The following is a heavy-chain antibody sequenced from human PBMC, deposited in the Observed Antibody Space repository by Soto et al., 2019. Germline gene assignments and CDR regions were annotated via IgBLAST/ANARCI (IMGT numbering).Heavy chain of an antibody. Sequence: GESLRLSCAASGFTLSSYGIHWVRQAPGKXLEWVAVKSYDGSNKYNPDSGNRRFTRSRDDCETTLYVQRTSMRAEDTAVYYCAKNRYGVIVASMRRLGTFDHWGQGTLVTVSS. D-gene: IGHD5-12*01. CDR1: GFTLSSYG. V-gene: IGHV3-30*18. CDR2: KSYDGSNK. J-gene: IGHJ5*02. CDR3: AKNRYGVIVASMRRLGTFDH.